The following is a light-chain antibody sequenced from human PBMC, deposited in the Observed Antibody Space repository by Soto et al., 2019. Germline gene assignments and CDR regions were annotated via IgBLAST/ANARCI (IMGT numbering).Light chain of an antibody. V-gene: IGKV3-20*01. CDR1: QSVSRSY. CDR2: GAS. Sequence: EIVLTQSPGTLSLSPGERATLSCRASQSVSRSYLAWYQQKPGQAPRLLMYGASTRVTDIPDRFSGSGSGTDSTLTISRLEPEDVAVYYCQQYGSSPLTFGGGTKVEIK. J-gene: IGKJ4*01. CDR3: QQYGSSPLT.